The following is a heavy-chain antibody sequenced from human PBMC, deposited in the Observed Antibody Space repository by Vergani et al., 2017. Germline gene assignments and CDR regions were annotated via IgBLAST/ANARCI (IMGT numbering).Heavy chain of an antibody. D-gene: IGHD3-22*01. CDR3: TRGWCYDSIAYWAS. CDR2: INPSGGST. CDR1: GYTFTSYY. V-gene: IGHV1-46*03. Sequence: QVQLVQSGAEVKKPGASVKVSCKASGYTFTSYYMHWVRQAPGQGLERMGIINPSGGSTSYAHKFQGRVTMTRNTSRNAVYMELSSLRSEYTAVYYCTRGWCYDSIAYWASWGQGTLVTVSS. J-gene: IGHJ5*02.